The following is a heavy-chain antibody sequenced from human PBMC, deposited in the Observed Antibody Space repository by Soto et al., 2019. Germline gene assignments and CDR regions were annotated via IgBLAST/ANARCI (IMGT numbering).Heavy chain of an antibody. CDR3: AGGPAGVVVYY. D-gene: IGHD2-2*01. CDR1: EYTFPTYA. J-gene: IGHJ4*02. Sequence: QVQLVQSGAEVKEPGASVKVSCKASEYTFPTYAMHWVRQAPGQRLEWMGWINADNGNTKYSQKFQGRVTITRDTSASTAYMELSSLRSEDTAVYYCAGGPAGVVVYYWGQGTLVTVS. V-gene: IGHV1-3*01. CDR2: INADNGNT.